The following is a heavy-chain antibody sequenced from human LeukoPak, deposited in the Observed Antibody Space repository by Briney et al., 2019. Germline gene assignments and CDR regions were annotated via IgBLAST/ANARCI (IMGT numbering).Heavy chain of an antibody. CDR1: GSSISSSSYY. V-gene: IGHV4-39*01. D-gene: IGHD4-17*01. J-gene: IGHJ4*02. CDR2: IYYSGST. Sequence: SETLSLTCTVSGSSISSSSYYWGWIRQPPGKGLEWIGSIYYSGSTYYNPSLKSRVTISVDTSKNQFSLKLSSVTAADTAVYYCAAGGGHGDYYNWGQGTLVTVSS. CDR3: AAGGGHGDYYN.